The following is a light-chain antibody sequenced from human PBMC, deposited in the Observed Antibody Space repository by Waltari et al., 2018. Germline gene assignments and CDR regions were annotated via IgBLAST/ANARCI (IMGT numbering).Light chain of an antibody. V-gene: IGLV2-14*03. CDR3: ASYSSGGTLV. Sequence: QSALTQPASVSASLGQSITLSCAGRRRHIGGYHFVSWYQQPPGEAPRLLIYDVSLRPSGVSDRISGSKSGNTASLTFSGLQAEDAADYFCASYSSGGTLVFGGGTRLTVL. J-gene: IGLJ3*02. CDR2: DVS. CDR1: RRHIGGYHF.